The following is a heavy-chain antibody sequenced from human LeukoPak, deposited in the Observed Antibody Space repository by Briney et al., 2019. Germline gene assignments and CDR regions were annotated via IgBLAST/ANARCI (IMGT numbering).Heavy chain of an antibody. Sequence: ASVKVSCKASGYTFTGNYMHWVRQAPGQGLEWMGWINPNSGGTNYAQKFQGRVTMTRDTSISTAYVELNRLRSDDTAVYYCARGSYDSSDFEYFHHWGQGTLVTVSS. CDR1: GYTFTGNY. V-gene: IGHV1-2*02. J-gene: IGHJ1*01. CDR2: INPNSGGT. CDR3: ARGSYDSSDFEYFHH. D-gene: IGHD3-22*01.